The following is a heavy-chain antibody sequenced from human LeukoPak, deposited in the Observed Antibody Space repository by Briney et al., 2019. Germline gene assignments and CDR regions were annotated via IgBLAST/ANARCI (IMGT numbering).Heavy chain of an antibody. D-gene: IGHD2-2*01. Sequence: GGSLRLSCAASGFTFSSYSMNWVRQAPGKGLEWVSSISSSSSYIYYADSVEGRFTISRDNAKNSLYLQMNSLRAEDTAVYYCARRYCSSTSCYFYYYYYMDVWGKGTTVTVSS. CDR3: ARRYCSSTSCYFYYYYYMDV. CDR1: GFTFSSYS. V-gene: IGHV3-21*01. J-gene: IGHJ6*03. CDR2: ISSSSSYI.